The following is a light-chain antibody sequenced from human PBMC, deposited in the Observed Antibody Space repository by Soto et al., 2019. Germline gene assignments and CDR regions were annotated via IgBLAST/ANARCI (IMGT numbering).Light chain of an antibody. CDR2: STN. V-gene: IGLV1-44*01. CDR1: SSNIGSNS. Sequence: SALTQPPSSSGTPGQRVTISCSGSSSNIGSNSVNWYQQLPGTAPKLLIYSTNQRPSGVPDRFSGSKSGTSASLAISRLQSDDEADYYCASWDDSLNGLYVFGTGTKVTVL. CDR3: ASWDDSLNGLYV. J-gene: IGLJ1*01.